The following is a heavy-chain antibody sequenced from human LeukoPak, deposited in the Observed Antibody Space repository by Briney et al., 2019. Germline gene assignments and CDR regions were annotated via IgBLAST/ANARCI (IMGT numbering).Heavy chain of an antibody. V-gene: IGHV1-69*13. CDR2: IIPIFGTA. CDR3: ARADIVVVPAAIYPHNWFDP. Sequence: SVKVSCKASGGTFSSYAISWVRQAPGQGLEWMGGIIPIFGTANYAQKFQGRVAITADESTSTAYMELSSLRSEDTAVYYCARADIVVVPAAIYPHNWFDPWGQGTLVTVSS. D-gene: IGHD2-2*01. CDR1: GGTFSSYA. J-gene: IGHJ5*02.